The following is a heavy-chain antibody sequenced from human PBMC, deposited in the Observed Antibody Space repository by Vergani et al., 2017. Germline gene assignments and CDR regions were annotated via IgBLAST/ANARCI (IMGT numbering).Heavy chain of an antibody. D-gene: IGHD3-10*01. V-gene: IGHV4-39*01. CDR2: LYYSGST. CDR1: GASIRSSNYY. CDR3: GVIMVRSPRPDNWFDS. J-gene: IGHJ5*01. Sequence: QLQLQESGPGLVKPSATLSLTCSVSGASIRSSNYYWGWIRQPPGKGLEWIASLYYSGSTYYNPSLKSRVTISVDTSKNQFSLKLSSVTAADTAVYCCGVIMVRSPRPDNWFDSWGRGTLVTVSS.